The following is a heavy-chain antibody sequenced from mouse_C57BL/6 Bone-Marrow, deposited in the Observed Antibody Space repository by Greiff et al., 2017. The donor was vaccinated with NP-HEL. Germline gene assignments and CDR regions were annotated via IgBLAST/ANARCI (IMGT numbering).Heavy chain of an antibody. CDR1: GFSLTSYG. CDR2: IWGDGST. J-gene: IGHJ1*03. V-gene: IGHV2-3*01. D-gene: IGHD2-2*01. CDR3: AKNLLWLRRGYFDV. Sequence: VQRVESGPGLVAPSPSLSITCTVSGFSLTSYGVSWVRQPPGKGLEWLGVIWGDGSTHFHSALISRLSISTETSKSHVFLKRNSLQTDETATDYCAKNLLWLRRGYFDVWGTGTTVTVSS.